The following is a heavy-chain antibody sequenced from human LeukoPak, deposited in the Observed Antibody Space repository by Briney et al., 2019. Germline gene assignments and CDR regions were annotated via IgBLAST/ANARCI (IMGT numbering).Heavy chain of an antibody. J-gene: IGHJ5*02. Sequence: SSETLSLTCAVYGGSFSGYYWSWIRQHPGKGLEWIGYIYYSGSTYYNPSLKSRVTISVDTSKNQFSLKLSSVTAADTAVYYCARDWFDPWGQGTLVTVSS. CDR2: IYYSGST. CDR1: GGSFSGYY. V-gene: IGHV4-31*11. CDR3: ARDWFDP.